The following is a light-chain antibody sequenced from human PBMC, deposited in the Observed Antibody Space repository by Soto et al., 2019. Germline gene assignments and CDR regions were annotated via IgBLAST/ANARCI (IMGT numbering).Light chain of an antibody. CDR3: QQHHGSPFT. Sequence: EIVLTRSPGTLSLSPGERATLSCRASQSVPSNYLAWYQQKPGQAPRLLIHDAASKATGIPDRFSGSGSGTDFTLTISRLEPEDFAVYYCQQHHGSPFTFGPGTKVDIK. CDR2: DAA. V-gene: IGKV3-20*01. CDR1: QSVPSNY. J-gene: IGKJ3*01.